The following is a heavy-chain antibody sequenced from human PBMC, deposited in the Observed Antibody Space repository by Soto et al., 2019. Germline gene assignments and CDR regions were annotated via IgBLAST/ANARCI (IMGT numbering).Heavy chain of an antibody. J-gene: IGHJ4*02. D-gene: IGHD1-1*01. CDR3: ARDKGRNWNDFGY. V-gene: IGHV1-69*13. CDR1: GGTFSSYA. CDR2: IIPIFGKK. Sequence: ASVKVSCKASGGTFSSYAISWVRQAPGQGLEWMGGIIPIFGKKNNAQKFQGRVTFTADESTSTAYMELSSLRSEDTAVYYCARDKGRNWNDFGYWGQGTLVTVSS.